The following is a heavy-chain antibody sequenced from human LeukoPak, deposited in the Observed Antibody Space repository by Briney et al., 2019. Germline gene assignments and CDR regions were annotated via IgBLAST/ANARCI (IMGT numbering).Heavy chain of an antibody. CDR3: ARESPPSGWFDP. CDR2: IYHSGST. V-gene: IGHV4-39*07. D-gene: IGHD3-10*01. CDR1: GGSISRSTYY. J-gene: IGHJ5*02. Sequence: PSETLSLTCTVSGGSISRSTYYWGWIRQPPGKGLEWIGNIYHSGSTYYNPSLKSRVTISVDTSRNQFSLKLSSVTAADTAVYYCARESPPSGWFDPWGQGTLATVSS.